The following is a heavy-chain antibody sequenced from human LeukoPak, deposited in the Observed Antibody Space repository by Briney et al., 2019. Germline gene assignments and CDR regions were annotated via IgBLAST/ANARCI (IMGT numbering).Heavy chain of an antibody. CDR3: ARVGAAAGTGFDY. J-gene: IGHJ4*02. V-gene: IGHV3-21*01. CDR2: ISSSSSYI. D-gene: IGHD6-13*01. CDR1: GFTFSSYS. Sequence: PGGSLRLSCAASGFTFSSYSMNWVRQAPGKGLEWVSSISSSSSYIYYADSVKGRFTISRDNAKNSLYLQMNSLRAEDTAVCYCARVGAAAGTGFDYWGQGTLVTVSS.